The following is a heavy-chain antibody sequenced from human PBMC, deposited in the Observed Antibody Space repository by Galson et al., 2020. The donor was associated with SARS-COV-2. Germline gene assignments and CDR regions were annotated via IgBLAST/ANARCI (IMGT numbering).Heavy chain of an antibody. CDR1: GDSISDYY. CDR2: IYHSGNT. CDR3: ARDRTIAVAGGFDY. Sequence: ETSETLSPTCSVSGDSISDYYWSWIRQSPGKGLEWIGFIYHSGNTNYNPSLKSRVTISIDTSKNQFSLKLNSVTAADTAVYYCARDRTIAVAGGFDYWGQGTLVTVSS. J-gene: IGHJ4*02. V-gene: IGHV4-59*01. D-gene: IGHD6-19*01.